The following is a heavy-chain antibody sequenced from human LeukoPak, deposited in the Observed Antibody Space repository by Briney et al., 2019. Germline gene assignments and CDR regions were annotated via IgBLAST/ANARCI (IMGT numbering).Heavy chain of an antibody. V-gene: IGHV4-34*01. CDR3: ARVPYMDV. CDR1: GGSFSGYY. J-gene: IGHJ6*03. Sequence: PSETLSLTCTFYGGSFSGYYRGWLRQPPGKGLEWIGEINHSGDTNYSPSLKSRVIISVDTSKNQFSLKLNSVTAADTSVYYCARVPYMDVWGKRTTVTVSS. CDR2: INHSGDT.